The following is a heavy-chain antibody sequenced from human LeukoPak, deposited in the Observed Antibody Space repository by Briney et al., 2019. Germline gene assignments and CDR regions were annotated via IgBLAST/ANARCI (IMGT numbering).Heavy chain of an antibody. D-gene: IGHD1-26*01. J-gene: IGHJ5*02. CDR2: IYTSGST. CDR3: ARDLGYSGSYNWFDP. Sequence: PSEALSLTCTVSGGSISRSSYYWSWIRQPAGKGLEWIGRIYTSGSTNYNPSLKSRVTISVDTSKNQFSLKLSSVTAADTAVYYCARDLGYSGSYNWFDPWGQGTLVTVSS. V-gene: IGHV4-61*02. CDR1: GGSISRSSYY.